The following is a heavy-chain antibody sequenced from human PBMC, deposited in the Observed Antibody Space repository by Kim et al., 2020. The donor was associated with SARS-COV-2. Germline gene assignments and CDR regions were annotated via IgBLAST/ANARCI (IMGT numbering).Heavy chain of an antibody. V-gene: IGHV3-7*03. CDR2: IKEDGSQT. CDR1: GFTFSSYW. D-gene: IGHD1-1*01. J-gene: IGHJ4*02. Sequence: GGSLRLSCAASGFTFSSYWMTWVRQAPGKGLEWVANIKEDGSQTYYVDSLKGRFTISRDNAKNSLYLQMNSLRAEDTAVYYCSRDPTRRFDYWGQGTPVT. CDR3: SRDPTRRFDY.